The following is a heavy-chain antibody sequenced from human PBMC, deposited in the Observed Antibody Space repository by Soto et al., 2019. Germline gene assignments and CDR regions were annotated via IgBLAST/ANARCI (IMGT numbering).Heavy chain of an antibody. D-gene: IGHD5-12*01. V-gene: IGHV1-2*02. J-gene: IGHJ6*03. Sequence: QVQLVQSGAEVKKPGASVTVSCKASGYRFSDYYLHWVRQAPGQGPEWMGWMNTNSGDTKYAQTFKGRVTMTRDTSVRTAFMELNWLKSDDTAVYYCARESGGATATLYYYYFYMDVWGIGTTVTVSS. CDR1: GYRFSDYY. CDR3: ARESGGATATLYYYYFYMDV. CDR2: MNTNSGDT.